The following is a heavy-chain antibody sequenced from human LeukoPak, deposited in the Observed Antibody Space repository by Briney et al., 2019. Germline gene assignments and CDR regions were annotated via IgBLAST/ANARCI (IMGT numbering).Heavy chain of an antibody. V-gene: IGHV4-61*02. CDR3: ARAVVVTAIHDAFDI. CDR1: GGSISSGSYY. Sequence: SETLSLTCTVSGGSISSGSYYWSWIRQPAGKGLEWIGRIYTSGSTNYNPSLKSRVTISVDTSKNQFSLKLSSVTAADTAVYYCARAVVVTAIHDAFDIWGQGTMVTVSP. CDR2: IYTSGST. J-gene: IGHJ3*02. D-gene: IGHD2-21*02.